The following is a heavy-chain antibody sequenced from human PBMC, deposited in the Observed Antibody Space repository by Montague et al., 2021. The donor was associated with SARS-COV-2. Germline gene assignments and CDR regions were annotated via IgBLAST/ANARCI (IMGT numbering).Heavy chain of an antibody. V-gene: IGHV4-39*01. CDR1: GGSISSSSYY. CDR2: IYYSGST. J-gene: IGHJ6*02. CDR3: ARYTVRDTYYDFWSGYSLDYYYYYGMDV. D-gene: IGHD3-3*01. Sequence: SETLSLTCTVSGGSISSSSYYWGWIRQPPGKGLEWIGSIYYSGSTYYNPSLKSRVTISVDTSKNQFSLKLSSVTAADTAVYYCARYTVRDTYYDFWSGYSLDYYYYYGMDVWGQGTTVTVSS.